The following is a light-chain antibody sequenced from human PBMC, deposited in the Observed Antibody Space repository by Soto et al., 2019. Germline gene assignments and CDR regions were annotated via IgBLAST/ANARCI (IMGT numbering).Light chain of an antibody. J-gene: IGKJ1*01. CDR1: QTISSW. V-gene: IGKV1-5*01. Sequence: EIQMTQSPSTLSGSVGDRVTITCRASQTISSWLAWYQQKPGKAPKLLIYAASSLQSGVPSRFSGSGSGTDFTLTINSLEPEDFAVYYCQHFGSSLRTFGQGTKVDIK. CDR2: AAS. CDR3: QHFGSSLRT.